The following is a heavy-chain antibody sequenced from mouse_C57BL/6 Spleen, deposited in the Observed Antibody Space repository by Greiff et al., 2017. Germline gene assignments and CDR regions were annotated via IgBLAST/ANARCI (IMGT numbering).Heavy chain of an antibody. CDR1: GYTFTSYW. CDR2: IYPGSGRT. J-gene: IGHJ2*01. V-gene: IGHV1-55*01. CDR3: SRGLYYFDY. D-gene: IGHD2-3*01. Sequence: QVQLQQSGAELVKPGASVKMSCKASGYTFTSYWITWVKQRPGQGLEWIGDIYPGSGRTNYNEKFKSKATLTVDKSSRTAYMQISSLTSGDSAVYYCSRGLYYFDYWGQGTTLTVSS.